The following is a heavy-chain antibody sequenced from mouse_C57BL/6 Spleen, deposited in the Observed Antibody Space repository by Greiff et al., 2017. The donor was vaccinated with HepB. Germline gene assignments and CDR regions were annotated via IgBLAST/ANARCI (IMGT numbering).Heavy chain of an antibody. J-gene: IGHJ2*01. D-gene: IGHD1-1*01. CDR2: ISSGSSTI. CDR3: AREGDSSYYFDY. V-gene: IGHV5-17*01. Sequence: DVKLLESGGGLVKPGGSLKLSCAASGFTFSDYGMHWVRQAPEKGLEWVAYISSGSSTIYYADTVKGRFTISRDNAKNTLFLQMTSLRSEDTAMYYCAREGDSSYYFDYWGQGTTLTVSS. CDR1: GFTFSDYG.